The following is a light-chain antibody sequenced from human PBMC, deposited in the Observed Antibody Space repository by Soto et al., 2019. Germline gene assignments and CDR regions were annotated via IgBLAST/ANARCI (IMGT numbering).Light chain of an antibody. CDR1: QSVSSY. CDR3: QQYGTSPYT. J-gene: IGKJ5*01. Sequence: EIVLTQSPATLSLSPGERATLSCRASQSVSSYLAWYQKKPGRAPRLLIYAASNRANGIPDRFSGSGSGTDFTLTISRLEPEDFAVYFCQQYGTSPYTFGQGTRLEIK. CDR2: AAS. V-gene: IGKV3-20*01.